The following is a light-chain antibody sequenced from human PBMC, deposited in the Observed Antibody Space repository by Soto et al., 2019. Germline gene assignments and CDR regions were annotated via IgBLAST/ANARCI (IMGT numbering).Light chain of an antibody. CDR1: QSVGSD. J-gene: IGKJ1*01. V-gene: IGKV3-15*01. CDR3: QHFNDWPWT. Sequence: EIVMTQSPATLSVSPGERATLSCRASQSVGSDLDWYQQKPGQAPRLLISGAYIRTSGVPARFSGSGSGTEFTLTISSLQAEDVANYSCQHFNDWPWTFGQGTKVEIK. CDR2: GAY.